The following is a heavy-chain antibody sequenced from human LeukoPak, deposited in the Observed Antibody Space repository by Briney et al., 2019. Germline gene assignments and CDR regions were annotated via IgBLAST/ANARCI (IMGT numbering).Heavy chain of an antibody. J-gene: IGHJ4*02. D-gene: IGHD1-26*01. CDR1: GFSFSNAW. V-gene: IGHV3-15*01. CDR2: CKSKSDGGTT. Sequence: PTESLTLPCAASGFSFSNAWMSWGRHPPAPGKEGGGRCKSKSDGGTTDYAAPLKGRFAISRYDSKNTLYLQMNSLKTEDTAVYYCNTVGVVGAMGSPVYYFDYWGQGTLVTVSS. CDR3: NTVGVVGAMGSPVYYFDY.